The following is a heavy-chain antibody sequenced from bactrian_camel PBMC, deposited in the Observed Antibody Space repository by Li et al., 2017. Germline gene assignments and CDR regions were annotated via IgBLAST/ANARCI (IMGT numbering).Heavy chain of an antibody. CDR3: MAERFSGLNVFTEYGGSW. CDR2: ISTGGGDS. CDR1: GYTDSVNV. D-gene: IGHD6*01. Sequence: QVQLVESGAGSVEAGGSVRLSCTASGYTDSVNVMGWWRQAAGKEREGVACISTGGGDSMYADAVKGRFTISHDKASNTVYLQMDNLQPEDTAMYQCMAERFSGLNVFTEYGGSWRGPGTQVTVS. J-gene: IGHJ4*01. V-gene: IGHV3S53*01.